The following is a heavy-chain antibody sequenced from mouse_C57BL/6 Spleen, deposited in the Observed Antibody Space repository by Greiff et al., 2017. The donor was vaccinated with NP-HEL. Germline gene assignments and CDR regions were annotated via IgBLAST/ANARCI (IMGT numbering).Heavy chain of an antibody. CDR1: GFTFTDYY. V-gene: IGHV7-3*01. J-gene: IGHJ4*01. Sequence: EVQRVESGGGLVQPGGSLSLSCAASGFTFTDYYMSWVRQPPGKALEWLGFIRNKANGYTTEYSASVKGRFTISRDNSQSILYLQMNALRAEDSATYYCARYDGRDAMDYWGQGTSVTVSS. CDR2: IRNKANGYTT. CDR3: ARYDGRDAMDY.